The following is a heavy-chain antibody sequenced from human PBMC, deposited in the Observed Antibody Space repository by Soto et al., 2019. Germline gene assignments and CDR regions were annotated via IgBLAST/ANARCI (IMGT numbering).Heavy chain of an antibody. CDR1: GGSISSYY. CDR3: ARGYDILTGYYSIGY. D-gene: IGHD3-9*01. CDR2: IYYSGST. Sequence: SETLSLTCTVSGGSISSYYWSWIRQPPGKGLEWIGYIYYSGSTNYNPSLKSRVTISVDTSKNQFSLKLSSVTAADTAVYYCARGYDILTGYYSIGYWGQGTLVTVSS. V-gene: IGHV4-59*01. J-gene: IGHJ4*02.